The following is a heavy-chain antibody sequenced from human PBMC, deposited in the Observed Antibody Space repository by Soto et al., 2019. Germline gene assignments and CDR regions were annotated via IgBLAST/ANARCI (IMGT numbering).Heavy chain of an antibody. CDR3: ARGRDPYSGSYYFDY. D-gene: IGHD1-26*01. J-gene: IGHJ4*02. V-gene: IGHV1-46*03. CDR1: GYTFTSYY. Sequence: QVQLVQSGAEVKKPGASVKVSCKASGYTFTSYYMHWVRQAPGQGLEWMGIINPSGGSTSYAQKFRGRVTMTRETSTSTVYMELSSLRSEDTAVYYCARGRDPYSGSYYFDYWGQGTLVTVSS. CDR2: INPSGGST.